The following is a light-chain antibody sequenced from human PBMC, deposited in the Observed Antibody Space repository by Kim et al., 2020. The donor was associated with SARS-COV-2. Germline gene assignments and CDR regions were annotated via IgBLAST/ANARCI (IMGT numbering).Light chain of an antibody. V-gene: IGLV6-57*03. J-gene: IGLJ3*02. CDR1: TGSIASTY. CDR2: EDK. Sequence: GKKGTSSAPRDTGSIASTYVQWYQQRPGSAPTTVIYEDKQKPSGVPDRFSGSIDSSSNSASLTISGLKTEDEADYYCQSYDSSNWVFGGGTKLTVL. CDR3: QSYDSSNWV.